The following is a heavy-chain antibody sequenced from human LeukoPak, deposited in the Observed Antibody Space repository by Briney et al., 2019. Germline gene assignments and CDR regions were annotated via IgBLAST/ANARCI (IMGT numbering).Heavy chain of an antibody. CDR1: GGSISSGGYY. Sequence: PSETLSLTCTVSGGSISSGGYYWSWIRQHPGKGLEWIGYIYYSGSTYYNPSLKSRVTISVDTSKNQFSLKLSSVTAADTAVYYCARVASGYDILTGYRYYYYMDVWGKGTTVTVSS. CDR2: IYYSGST. CDR3: ARVASGYDILTGYRYYYYMDV. V-gene: IGHV4-31*03. J-gene: IGHJ6*03. D-gene: IGHD3-9*01.